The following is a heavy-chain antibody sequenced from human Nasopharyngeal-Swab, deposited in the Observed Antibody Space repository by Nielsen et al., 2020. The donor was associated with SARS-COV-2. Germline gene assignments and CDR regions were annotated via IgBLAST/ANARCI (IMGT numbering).Heavy chain of an antibody. CDR3: ARAKDGGKGFYFDY. Sequence: ASVTVSCEASCYTFTRYAMHWVRQAPGQRLECIGLINAGNGNTKYSQKFQGRVTITRDTSASTAYMELSSLRSEDTAVYYCARAKDGGKGFYFDYWGQGTMVKVYS. J-gene: IGHJ4*02. V-gene: IGHV1-3*01. CDR1: CYTFTRYA. D-gene: IGHD4-23*01. CDR2: INAGNGNT.